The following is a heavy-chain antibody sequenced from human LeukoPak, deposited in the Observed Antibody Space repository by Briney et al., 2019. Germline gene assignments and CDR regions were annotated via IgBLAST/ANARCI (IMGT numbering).Heavy chain of an antibody. D-gene: IGHD4-17*01. Sequence: SETLSPTCAVYGGSFSGYYWSWIRQPPGKGLEWIGEINHSGSTNYNPSLKSRVTISVDTSKNQFSLKLSSVTAADTAVYYCAREVTNNAFDIWGQGTMVTVSS. V-gene: IGHV4-34*01. CDR3: AREVTNNAFDI. CDR2: INHSGST. J-gene: IGHJ3*02. CDR1: GGSFSGYY.